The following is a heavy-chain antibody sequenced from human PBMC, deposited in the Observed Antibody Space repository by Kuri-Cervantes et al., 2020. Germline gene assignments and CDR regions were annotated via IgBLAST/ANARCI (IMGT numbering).Heavy chain of an antibody. J-gene: IGHJ4*02. Sequence: GGSLRLCCKASGYTFTSYDINWVRQATGQGLEWMGWMNPNSGNTGYAQKFQGRVTMTRNTSISTAYMELSSLRSEDTAVYFCARDTSPYYGNGLPFDYWGQGTLVTVSS. CDR2: MNPNSGNT. V-gene: IGHV1-8*01. CDR3: ARDTSPYYGNGLPFDY. D-gene: IGHD6-19*01. CDR1: GYTFTSYD.